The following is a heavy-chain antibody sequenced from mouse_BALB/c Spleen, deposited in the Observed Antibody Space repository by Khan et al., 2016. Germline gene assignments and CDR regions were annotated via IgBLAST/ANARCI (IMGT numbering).Heavy chain of an antibody. CDR2: IYPGSGNT. D-gene: IGHD2-3*01. Sequence: QVQLQQSGAELARPGASVKLSCKASGYTFTVYYINWVKQRTGQGLEWIGEIYPGSGNTYYIEKFKGKATLTADKSSSTAYMQLSSLTYEYSAVYCGARRDGFYYFDYWGQGTTLTVSS. J-gene: IGHJ2*01. CDR1: GYTFTVYY. V-gene: IGHV1-77*01. CDR3: ARRDGFYYFDY.